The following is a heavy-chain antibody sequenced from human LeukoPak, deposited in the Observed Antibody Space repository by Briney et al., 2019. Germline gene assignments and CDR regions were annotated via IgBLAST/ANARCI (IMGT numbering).Heavy chain of an antibody. J-gene: IGHJ5*02. CDR3: ARRHWDSSSWYTGAHGDWFDP. D-gene: IGHD6-13*01. V-gene: IGHV4-59*08. Sequence: PSETLSLTCTVSGGSISSYYWSWIRQPPGKGLEWIGYIYYSGSTNYNPSLKSRVTISVDTSKNQFSLKLSSVTAADTAVYYCARRHWDSSSWYTGAHGDWFDPWGQGTLVTVSS. CDR2: IYYSGST. CDR1: GGSISSYY.